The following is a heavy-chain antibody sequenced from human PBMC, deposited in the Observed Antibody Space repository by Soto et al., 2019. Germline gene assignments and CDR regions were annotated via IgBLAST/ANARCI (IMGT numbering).Heavy chain of an antibody. D-gene: IGHD5-12*01. Sequence: QVQLQESGPGLVKPSQTLSLTCTVSGGSISSGDYYWSWIRQPPGKGLGRIGYIFYSGSTYYNPSLRSRVTIPADTSKIPFSRKLGSVTAADTAVYYCARWLGYGPHFDYWGQGTLVTVSS. CDR3: ARWLGYGPHFDY. CDR1: GGSISSGDYY. V-gene: IGHV4-30-4*01. J-gene: IGHJ4*02. CDR2: IFYSGST.